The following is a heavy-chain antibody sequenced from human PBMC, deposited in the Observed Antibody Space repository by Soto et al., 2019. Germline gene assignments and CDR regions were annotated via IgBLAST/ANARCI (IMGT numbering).Heavy chain of an antibody. Sequence: ASLKVSCTASGYTFSSYAIPWVREAPVQGLEWMGGIIPIFGTANYAQKFQGRVTITADKSTSTAYMELSSLRSEDTAVYYCASGGGGTTSVYYYYGMDVWGQGTRSPSP. CDR3: ASGGGGTTSVYYYYGMDV. J-gene: IGHJ6*02. D-gene: IGHD3-16*01. V-gene: IGHV1-69*06. CDR2: IIPIFGTA. CDR1: GYTFSSYA.